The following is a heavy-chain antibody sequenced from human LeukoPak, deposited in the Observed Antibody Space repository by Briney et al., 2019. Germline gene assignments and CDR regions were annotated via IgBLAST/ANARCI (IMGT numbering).Heavy chain of an antibody. D-gene: IGHD6-19*01. CDR3: ARGDSPVACPGMFDY. J-gene: IGHJ4*02. Sequence: SETLSLTCTVSGGSTSSYYWSWIRQPPGKGLEWIGYTYYSGSTNYNPSLKSRVTISVDTSKNQFSLKLSSVTAADTAVYYCARGDSPVACPGMFDYWGQGTLVTVSS. CDR1: GGSTSSYY. V-gene: IGHV4-59*01. CDR2: TYYSGST.